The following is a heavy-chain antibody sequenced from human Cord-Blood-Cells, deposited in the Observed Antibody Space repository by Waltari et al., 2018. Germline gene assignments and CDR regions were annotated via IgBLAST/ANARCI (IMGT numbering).Heavy chain of an antibody. CDR3: ARDRSGYDGGMP. V-gene: IGHV3-53*01. CDR1: GFTVSSNY. J-gene: IGHJ4*02. CDR2: IYSGGST. Sequence: EVQLVESGGGLIQPGGSLRLSCAASGFTVSSNYMSGARQAPGKGLEWVSVIYSGGSTYYADSVKGRFTISRDNSKNTLYLQMNSLRAEDTAVYYCARDRSGYDGGMPWGQGTLVTVSS. D-gene: IGHD5-12*01.